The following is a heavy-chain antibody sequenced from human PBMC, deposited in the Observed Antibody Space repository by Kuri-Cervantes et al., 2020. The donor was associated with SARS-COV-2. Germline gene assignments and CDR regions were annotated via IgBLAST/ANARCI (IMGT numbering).Heavy chain of an antibody. CDR2: ISSSSSYI. J-gene: IGHJ4*02. D-gene: IGHD3-3*01. CDR1: GFTFSSYS. Sequence: GGSLRLSCAATGFTFSSYSMNWVRQAPGKGLEWVSSISSSSSYIYYADSVKGRFTISRDNSKNTLYLQMNSLRAEDTAVYYCASQLLEVFDYWGQGTLVTVSS. V-gene: IGHV3-21*01. CDR3: ASQLLEVFDY.